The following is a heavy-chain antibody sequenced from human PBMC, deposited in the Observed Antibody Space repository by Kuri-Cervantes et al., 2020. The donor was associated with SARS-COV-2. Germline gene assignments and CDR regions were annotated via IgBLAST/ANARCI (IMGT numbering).Heavy chain of an antibody. Sequence: GGSLRLSCAASGFTVSSNYMSWVRQAPGKGLEWVSVIYSGGNTDYADSVKGRFTISRDNSKNTLYLQMNSLRAEDTAVYYCARDLRLGKSLDYWGQGTLVTVSS. CDR2: IYSGGNT. V-gene: IGHV3-66*01. CDR3: ARDLRLGKSLDY. CDR1: GFTVSSNY. J-gene: IGHJ4*02. D-gene: IGHD7-27*01.